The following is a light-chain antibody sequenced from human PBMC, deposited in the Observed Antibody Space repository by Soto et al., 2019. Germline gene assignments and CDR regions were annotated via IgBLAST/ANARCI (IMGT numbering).Light chain of an antibody. Sequence: EIVLTHSPGTLSLSPGERATLSCRASQSLSNNYLAWYQQKPGQAPRLVIYGASSRATGIPDRFSASGSGTDFTLTISRLEPEDFEVYFCQQYSSSHVTFGQGTKVDIX. J-gene: IGKJ1*01. CDR1: QSLSNNY. CDR3: QQYSSSHVT. CDR2: GAS. V-gene: IGKV3-20*01.